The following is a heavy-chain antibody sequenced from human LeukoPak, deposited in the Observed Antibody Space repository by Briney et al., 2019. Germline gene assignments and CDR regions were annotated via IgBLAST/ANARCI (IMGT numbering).Heavy chain of an antibody. D-gene: IGHD6-13*01. CDR1: GFTFDDYA. CDR3: AKDRGSSWYLGWFDP. Sequence: GRSLRLSCAASGFTFDDYAMHWVRQAPGKGLEWVSGISWNSGSIGYADSVKGRFTISRDNAKNSLYLQMNSLRAEDMALCYCAKDRGSSWYLGWFDPWGQGTLVTVSS. J-gene: IGHJ5*02. CDR2: ISWNSGSI. V-gene: IGHV3-9*03.